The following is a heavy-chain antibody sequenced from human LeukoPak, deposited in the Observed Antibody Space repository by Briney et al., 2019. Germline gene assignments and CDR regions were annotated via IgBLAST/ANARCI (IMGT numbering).Heavy chain of an antibody. V-gene: IGHV3-30*03. CDR1: GFTFSSYG. CDR2: ISYDGSNK. CDR3: ARGQGIGYFDY. Sequence: SGGSLRLSCAASGFTFSSYGIHWVRQAPGKGLEWVAVISYDGSNKYYADSVKGRFTISRDNSKNTLYLQMNSLRAEDRAVYYCARGQGIGYFDYWGQGTLVTVSS. D-gene: IGHD2/OR15-2a*01. J-gene: IGHJ4*02.